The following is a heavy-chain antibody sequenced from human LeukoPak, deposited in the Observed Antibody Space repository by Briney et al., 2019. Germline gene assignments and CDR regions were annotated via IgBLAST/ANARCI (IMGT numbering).Heavy chain of an antibody. D-gene: IGHD5-18*01. V-gene: IGHV1-18*01. Sequence: ASVKVSCKASGYTLTSYGISWVRLAPGQGLEWMGWISGYNGNTNYAQKLQGRVTMTTDTSTSTAYMELRSLRSDDTAVYYCARDRPTAMESSFYFYGMDVWGQGTTVTVSS. CDR3: ARDRPTAMESSFYFYGMDV. CDR1: GYTLTSYG. CDR2: ISGYNGNT. J-gene: IGHJ6*02.